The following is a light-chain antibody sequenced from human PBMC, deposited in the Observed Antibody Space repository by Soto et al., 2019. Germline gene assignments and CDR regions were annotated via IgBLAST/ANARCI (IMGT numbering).Light chain of an antibody. CDR1: SSNIGAHYD. CDR2: GNN. V-gene: IGLV1-40*01. CDR3: QSYDSSVSGSRYG. J-gene: IGLJ1*01. Sequence: QSVPTQPPSVSGAPGQRVTISCTGRSSNIGAHYDVHWYQQLPGTAPKLLIYGNNNRPSGVPDRFSGSKSATSASLAITGLQAEDEADYYCQSYDSSVSGSRYGFGTSTKVNVL.